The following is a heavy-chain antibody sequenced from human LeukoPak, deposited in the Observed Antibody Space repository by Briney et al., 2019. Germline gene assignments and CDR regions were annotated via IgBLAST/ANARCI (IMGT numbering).Heavy chain of an antibody. J-gene: IGHJ4*02. V-gene: IGHV4-34*01. Sequence: SETLSLTSAVYGGSFSGFYWSWIRQPPGKGLEWIGEINHSGSTNYNPSLKSRVTISVDTSKNQFSLKLSSVTAADTAVYYCARGRAVASDYWGQGTLVTVSS. CDR1: GGSFSGFY. D-gene: IGHD6-19*01. CDR2: INHSGST. CDR3: ARGRAVASDY.